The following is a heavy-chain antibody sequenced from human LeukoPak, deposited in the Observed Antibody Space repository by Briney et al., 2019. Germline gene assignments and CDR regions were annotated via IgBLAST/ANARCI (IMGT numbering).Heavy chain of an antibody. J-gene: IGHJ4*02. CDR1: GFTISHYR. CDR3: ARRGYAPMVGDF. Sequence: GGSLRLSCAASGFTISHYRMNWVRQAPGKGLEWVSHISSDSTIYYADSVKGRFTVSRANAKNSVYLQIHSPKLQDTAVYYCARRGYAPMVGDFWGQGTLVTVSS. D-gene: IGHD2-21*01. CDR2: ISSDSTI. V-gene: IGHV3-48*01.